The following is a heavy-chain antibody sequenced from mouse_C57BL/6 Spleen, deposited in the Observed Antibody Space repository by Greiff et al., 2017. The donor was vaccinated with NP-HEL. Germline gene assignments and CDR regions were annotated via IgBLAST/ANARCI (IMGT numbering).Heavy chain of an antibody. V-gene: IGHV1-82*01. D-gene: IGHD4-1*01. CDR1: GYAFSSSW. J-gene: IGHJ1*03. CDR3: APNLNWYFDV. Sequence: QVQLQQSGPELVKPGASVKISCKASGYAFSSSWMNWVKQRPGKGLEWIGRIYPGDGDTNYNGKFKGKATLTADKSSSTAYMQLSSLTSEDSAVYFCAPNLNWYFDVWGTGTTVTVSS. CDR2: IYPGDGDT.